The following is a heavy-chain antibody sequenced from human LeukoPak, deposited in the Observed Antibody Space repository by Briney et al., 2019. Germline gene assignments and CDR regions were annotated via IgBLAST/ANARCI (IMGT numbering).Heavy chain of an antibody. CDR2: INPNSGGT. D-gene: IGHD2-2*02. Sequence: ASVKVSCKVSGYTLTELSMHWVRQAPGQGLEWMGWINPNSGGTNYAQKFQGRVTMTRDTSISTAYMELSRLRSDDTAVYYCARYDCSSTSCYMGDDYWGQGTLVTVSS. CDR1: GYTLTELS. V-gene: IGHV1-2*02. CDR3: ARYDCSSTSCYMGDDY. J-gene: IGHJ4*02.